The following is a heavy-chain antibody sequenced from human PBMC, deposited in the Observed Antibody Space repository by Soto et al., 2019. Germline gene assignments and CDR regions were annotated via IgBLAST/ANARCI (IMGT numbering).Heavy chain of an antibody. D-gene: IGHD2-2*01. CDR1: GGSISSSTHY. CDR2: IFYSGST. Sequence: QLHLQESGPGLVKPSETLSLTCTVSGGSISSSTHYRGWIRQPPGKGLEWIGTIFYSGSTYYSPSLKSRVTISGDTSRNQFSLNLNSVTAADTAVFYCARSSTIRTNLDYWGQGTLVTDSS. CDR3: ARSSTIRTNLDY. J-gene: IGHJ4*02. V-gene: IGHV4-39*01.